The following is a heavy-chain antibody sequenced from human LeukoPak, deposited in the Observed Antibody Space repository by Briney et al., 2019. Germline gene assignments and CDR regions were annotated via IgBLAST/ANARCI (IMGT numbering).Heavy chain of an antibody. CDR3: ARDKENPYSSSYIDY. J-gene: IGHJ4*02. CDR1: GFTFSFYG. Sequence: GGSLRLSCEASGFTFSFYGMHWVRQAPGKGPEWVAIIWPDGNTKYYGDSVKGRFTISRDNSKNTLYLRMNSLRAEDTAVYYCARDKENPYSSSYIDYWGQGTLVTVSS. CDR2: IWPDGNTK. V-gene: IGHV3-30*02. D-gene: IGHD6-13*01.